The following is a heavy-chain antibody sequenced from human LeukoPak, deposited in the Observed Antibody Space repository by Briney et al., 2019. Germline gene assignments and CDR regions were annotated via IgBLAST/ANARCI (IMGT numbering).Heavy chain of an antibody. D-gene: IGHD3-10*01. CDR1: GYTFTSYG. J-gene: IGHJ4*02. CDR2: ISAYNGNT. V-gene: IGHV1-18*01. Sequence: ASVKVSCKASGYTFTSYGISWVRQAPGQGLEWMGWISAYNGNTNYAQKLQGRVTMTTDTSTSTAYMELRSLRSDDTAVYYCARVHYGITMVRGVIITTNDYWGQGTLVTVSS. CDR3: ARVHYGITMVRGVIITTNDY.